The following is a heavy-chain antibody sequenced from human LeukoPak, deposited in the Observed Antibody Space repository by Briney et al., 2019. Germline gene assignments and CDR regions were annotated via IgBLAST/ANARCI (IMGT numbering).Heavy chain of an antibody. CDR1: GYTFTGYY. V-gene: IGHV1-2*02. Sequence: GASVKVSCKASGYTFTGYYMHWVRQAPGQGLEWMGWINPNSGGTNYAQKVQGRVTMTRDTSISTAYMELSRLRSDDTAVYYCARLAVAGILPTEMNFDYWGQGTLVTVSS. D-gene: IGHD6-19*01. CDR3: ARLAVAGILPTEMNFDY. CDR2: INPNSGGT. J-gene: IGHJ4*02.